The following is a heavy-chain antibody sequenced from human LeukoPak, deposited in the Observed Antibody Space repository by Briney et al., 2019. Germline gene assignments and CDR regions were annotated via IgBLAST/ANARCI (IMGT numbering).Heavy chain of an antibody. CDR3: AKRGVVIRVILVGFHKEAYYFDS. CDR2: ISDRGRRT. V-gene: IGHV3-23*01. CDR1: VITLSNYG. J-gene: IGHJ4*02. D-gene: IGHD3-22*01. Sequence: GGSRRLSWVVPVITLSNYGRGWVRQAQGRGRGWVAGISDRGRRTNYADSVKGRFTITTDHPKNTLYLQMNSLRAEDTAVYFCAKRGVVIRVILVGFHKEAYYFDSWGQGAPVTVSS.